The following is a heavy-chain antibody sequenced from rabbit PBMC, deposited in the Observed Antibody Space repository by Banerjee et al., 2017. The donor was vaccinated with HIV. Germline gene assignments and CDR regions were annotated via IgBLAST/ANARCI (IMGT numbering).Heavy chain of an antibody. CDR1: GFSFSSGYY. D-gene: IGHD6-1*01. Sequence: QSLEESGGDLVKPGASLTLTCTASGFSFSSGYYMCWVRQAPGKGLEWIACIFAGSSASWAKGRFTISKTSSTTVTLQMTSLTAADTATYFCARSPYYNYNYGAYAFGYFNLWGQGTLVTVS. V-gene: IGHV1S40*01. J-gene: IGHJ4*01. CDR3: ARSPYYNYNYGAYAFGYFNL. CDR2: IFAGSS.